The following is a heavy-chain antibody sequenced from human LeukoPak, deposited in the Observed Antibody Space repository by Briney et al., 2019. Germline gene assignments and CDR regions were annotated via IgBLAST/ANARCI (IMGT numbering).Heavy chain of an antibody. J-gene: IGHJ3*02. V-gene: IGHV3-23*01. CDR2: ITGDASVT. CDR1: GFTFKFYA. Sequence: PGGSLRLSCAGSGFTFKFYAVNWVRQAPGRGLEWVSGITGDASVTYDADSVKGRFNISIDNSKNTLYLQLNSLRVEDTAVYYCAKAYSSSLYGDAFHIWSQGIKVTVSP. CDR3: AKAYSSSLYGDAFHI. D-gene: IGHD6-13*01.